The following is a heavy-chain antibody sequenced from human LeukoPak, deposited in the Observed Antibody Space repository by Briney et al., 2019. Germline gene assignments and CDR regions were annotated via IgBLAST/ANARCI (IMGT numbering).Heavy chain of an antibody. CDR2: MNPNSGNT. CDR1: GYTFTSYD. D-gene: IGHD3-10*01. J-gene: IGHJ6*02. CDR3: ASADYYGSGTDGMDV. V-gene: IGHV1-8*01. Sequence: ASVKVSCKASGYTFTSYDINWVRQATGQGLEWMGWMNPNSGNTGYAQKFQGRVTMTRNTSISTAYMELSSLRSEDTAVYYCASADYYGSGTDGMDVWGQGTTVTVSS.